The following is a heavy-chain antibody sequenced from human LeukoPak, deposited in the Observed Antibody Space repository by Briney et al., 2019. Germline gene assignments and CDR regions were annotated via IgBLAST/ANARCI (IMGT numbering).Heavy chain of an antibody. CDR2: INHNGNVN. Sequence: QAGGSLRLSCAASGFTFSSYWMNWARQAPGKGLEWVASINHNGNVNYYVDSVKGRFTISRDNAKNSLYLQMNSLRAEDTAVYYCARDKGLRRGYSGYADYWGQGTLVTVSS. J-gene: IGHJ4*02. CDR3: ARDKGLRRGYSGYADY. D-gene: IGHD5-12*01. CDR1: GFTFSSYW. V-gene: IGHV3-7*01.